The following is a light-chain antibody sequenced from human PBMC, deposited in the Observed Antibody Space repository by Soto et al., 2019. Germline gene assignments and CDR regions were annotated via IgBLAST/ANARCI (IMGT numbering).Light chain of an antibody. J-gene: IGKJ1*01. V-gene: IGKV1-17*01. CDR3: LHHNSYHPWT. CDR1: PGIRND. Sequence: DIQMTQSPSSLSASVGDRVTITCRARPGIRNDLGWYQQKPGKAPTRRIYAASIVQSGVPSRFSGSGSGTEFTLTISSLQPEDLATYYGLHHNSYHPWTFGQGTKVEIK. CDR2: AAS.